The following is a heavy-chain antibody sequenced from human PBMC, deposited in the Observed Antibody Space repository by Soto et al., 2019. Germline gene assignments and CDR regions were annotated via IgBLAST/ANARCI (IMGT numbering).Heavy chain of an antibody. CDR2: INPYNGNT. CDR1: GYTFTSYG. J-gene: IGHJ4*02. Sequence: QVQLVQSGAEVKKPGASVKVTCKASGYTFTSYGISWVRQAPGQGLEWMGWINPYNGNTNYAQKLQGRVTMTTDTSTNTAYTELRSLRSDDTAVYYCARDWLGIDYWGQGTLVTVSS. V-gene: IGHV1-18*01. D-gene: IGHD3-10*01. CDR3: ARDWLGIDY.